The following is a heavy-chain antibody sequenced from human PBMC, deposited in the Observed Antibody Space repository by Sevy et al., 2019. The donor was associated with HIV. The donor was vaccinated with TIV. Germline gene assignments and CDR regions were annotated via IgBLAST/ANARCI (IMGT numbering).Heavy chain of an antibody. CDR1: GFTFSNAW. J-gene: IGHJ4*02. D-gene: IGHD3-16*02. CDR3: TTDMGDYVWGSYRSLAHFDY. Sequence: GGSLRLSCAASGFTFSNAWMSWVRQAPGKGLEWVGRIKSKTDGGTTDYAAPVKGRFTISRDDSKNTLYLQMNSLKTEDTAVYYCTTDMGDYVWGSYRSLAHFDYWGQGTLVTVSS. V-gene: IGHV3-15*01. CDR2: IKSKTDGGTT.